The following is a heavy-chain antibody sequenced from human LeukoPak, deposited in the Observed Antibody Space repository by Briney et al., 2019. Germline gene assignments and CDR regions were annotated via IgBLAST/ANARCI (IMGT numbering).Heavy chain of an antibody. CDR1: GFSLSTSGMC. CDR2: IDWDDDK. V-gene: IGHV2-70*11. Sequence: ESGPTLVNPTQTLTLTCTFSGFSLSTSGMCLSWIRQPPGKALEWLARIDWDDDKYYSTSLKTRLTISKDTSKNQVVLTMTNMDPVDTATYYCARITGYDSSGYYVDYWGQGTLVTVSS. D-gene: IGHD3-22*01. J-gene: IGHJ4*02. CDR3: ARITGYDSSGYYVDY.